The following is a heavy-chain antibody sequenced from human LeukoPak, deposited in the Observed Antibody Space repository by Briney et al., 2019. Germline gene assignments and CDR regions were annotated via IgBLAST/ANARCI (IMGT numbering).Heavy chain of an antibody. J-gene: IGHJ4*02. CDR2: IKQDGSEK. D-gene: IGHD2-2*02. Sequence: GGSLRLSCAASGFTFSSYWMSWVRQAPGKGLEWVANIKQDGSEKYYVDSVKGRFTISRDNAKNSLYLQMNSLKTEDTAVYYCTTDSGSVVVPAAIPGTATFDYWGQGTLVTVSS. CDR3: TTDSGSVVVPAAIPGTATFDY. V-gene: IGHV3-7*03. CDR1: GFTFSSYW.